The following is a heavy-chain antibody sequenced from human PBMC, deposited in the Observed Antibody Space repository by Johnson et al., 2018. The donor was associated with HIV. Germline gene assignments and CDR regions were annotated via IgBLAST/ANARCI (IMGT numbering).Heavy chain of an antibody. V-gene: IGHV3-30*02. D-gene: IGHD3-16*01. CDR2: IRYDGSEK. CDR1: GFTFSSFG. J-gene: IGHJ3*02. Sequence: QVQLVESGGGVVQPGGSLRLSCAASGFTFSSFGMHWVRQAPGKGLEWVAFIRYDGSEKYYADSVKGRFTISRDNAKNSLSLQMNSLRAEDTAVYYCVRDAFDYRDASGRFGGAGFDIWGQGTVVTVSS. CDR3: VRDAFDYRDASGRFGGAGFDI.